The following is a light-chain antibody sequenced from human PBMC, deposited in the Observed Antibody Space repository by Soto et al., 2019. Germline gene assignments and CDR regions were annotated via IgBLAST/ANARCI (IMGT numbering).Light chain of an antibody. CDR2: DAS. J-gene: IGKJ4*01. Sequence: EFVLTQSPGTLSLSPGERATLSCRASQTGRNNYLAWYQQKPGQAPRLLIYDASSRATGIPDRLSGGGPGTGFTVTTSTLEPEDFGVYYCQQFISYPLTFGGGTKVEVK. V-gene: IGKV3-20*01. CDR1: QTGRNNY. CDR3: QQFISYPLT.